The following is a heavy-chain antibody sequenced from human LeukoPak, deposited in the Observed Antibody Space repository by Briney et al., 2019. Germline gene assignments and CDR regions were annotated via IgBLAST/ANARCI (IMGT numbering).Heavy chain of an antibody. D-gene: IGHD3-10*01. V-gene: IGHV3-11*04. J-gene: IGHJ3*02. CDR2: ISSSGSTI. CDR1: GFTFSDYY. CDR3: ARGTLVWFGELLFDAFDI. Sequence: GGSLRLSCAASGFTFSDYYMSWIRQAPGKGLEWVSYISSSGSTIYYADSVKGRFTISRDNAKNSLYLQMNSLRAEDTAVYYCARGTLVWFGELLFDAFDIWGQGTMVTVSS.